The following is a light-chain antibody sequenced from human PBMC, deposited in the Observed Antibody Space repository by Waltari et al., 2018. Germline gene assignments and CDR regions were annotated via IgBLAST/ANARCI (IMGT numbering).Light chain of an antibody. Sequence: EIVLTQSPGTLSLSPGDRATLSCRASQSVSRTLAWYQQKPGQAPRLLIYDASSRATGIPDRVSGSGSGTDFSLTISRLEPEEFAVYYCQKYGTLPATFGQGTKVEIK. V-gene: IGKV3-20*01. CDR2: DAS. CDR3: QKYGTLPAT. CDR1: QSVSRT. J-gene: IGKJ1*01.